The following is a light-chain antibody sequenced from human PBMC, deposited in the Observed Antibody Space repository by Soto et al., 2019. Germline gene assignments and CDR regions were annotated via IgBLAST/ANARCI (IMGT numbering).Light chain of an antibody. Sequence: EIVLTQSPATLSLSPGERATLSCRASQSISSNLAWYQQKPGQPPRLLIYDASTRATVIPASFSGSGSGTDFTLTISSLEPEDFAVYYCQQRSNFAFGQGTRLEIK. V-gene: IGKV3-11*01. J-gene: IGKJ5*01. CDR2: DAS. CDR1: QSISSN. CDR3: QQRSNFA.